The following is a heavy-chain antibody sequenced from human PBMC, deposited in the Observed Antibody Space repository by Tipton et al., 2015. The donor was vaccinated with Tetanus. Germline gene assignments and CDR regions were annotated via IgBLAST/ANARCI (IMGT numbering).Heavy chain of an antibody. CDR1: GGSISSFY. Sequence: GLVKPSETLSLSCTVSGGSISSFYWSWIRQSPGRGLEWIGYIYYTGNTNYNPSPTSRVTLSQDTSKSQFSLKLSSVTAADTAVYYCSRGVDRTKAGIDWGQGTLVTVSS. CDR2: IYYTGNT. CDR3: SRGVDRTKAGID. D-gene: IGHD5-12*01. V-gene: IGHV4-59*12. J-gene: IGHJ4*02.